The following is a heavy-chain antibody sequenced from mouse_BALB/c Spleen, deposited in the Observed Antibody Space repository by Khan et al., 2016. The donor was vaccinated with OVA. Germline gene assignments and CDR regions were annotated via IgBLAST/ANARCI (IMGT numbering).Heavy chain of an antibody. V-gene: IGHV1-20*01. Sequence: EVELVESGPELVKPGASVKISCKASGYSFTGYFMNWVMQSHGKSLEWIGRINPHIGETFYNPKFKGKATLTVDESSRTANMEVRRLTSEDSAVYYCARIYRSDFDYWGQGTTVTVSS. J-gene: IGHJ2*01. CDR3: ARIYRSDFDY. D-gene: IGHD1-1*01. CDR2: INPHIGET. CDR1: GYSFTGYF.